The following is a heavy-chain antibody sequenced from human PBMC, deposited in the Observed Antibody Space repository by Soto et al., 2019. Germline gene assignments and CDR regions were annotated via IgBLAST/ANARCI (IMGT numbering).Heavy chain of an antibody. CDR2: IYYSGST. Sequence: SETLSLTCTVSGGSISSGGYYWSWIRQHPGKGLEWIGYIYYSGSTYYNPSLKSRVTISVDTSKNQFSLKLSSVTAADTAVYYCARASYDYVWGSYRLDVWGQGTTVTV. CDR3: ARASYDYVWGSYRLDV. J-gene: IGHJ6*02. D-gene: IGHD3-16*02. CDR1: GGSISSGGYY. V-gene: IGHV4-31*03.